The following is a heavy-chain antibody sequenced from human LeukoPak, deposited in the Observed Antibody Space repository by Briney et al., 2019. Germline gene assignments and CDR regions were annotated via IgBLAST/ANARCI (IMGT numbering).Heavy chain of an antibody. J-gene: IGHJ4*02. Sequence: SGPTRVKPTQTLALTCTFAGFSRSTSGGGLGWIRQAPGKALEGLAPTYRDADKRYSPSLKSKLTITTHTSKIQVVLTLTTMDPVDTATYYCAPLQGDTVPPHFDYWGQGTLVTVSS. D-gene: IGHD1-26*01. CDR3: APLQGDTVPPHFDY. V-gene: IGHV2-5*02. CDR2: TYRDADK. CDR1: GFSRSTSGGG.